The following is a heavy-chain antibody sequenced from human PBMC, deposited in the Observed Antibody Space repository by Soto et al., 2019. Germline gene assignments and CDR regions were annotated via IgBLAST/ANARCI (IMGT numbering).Heavy chain of an antibody. CDR2: INHSGST. V-gene: IGHV4-34*01. J-gene: IGHJ5*02. Sequence: SETLSLTCAVYGGSFRGYYWSWIREPPGKGLEWIGEINHSGSTNYNPSLKSRVTISVDTSKNQFSLKLSSVTAADTAVYYCARDAKGLIRYFDWLSRGNWFDPWGQGTLVT. CDR1: GGSFRGYY. D-gene: IGHD3-9*01. CDR3: ARDAKGLIRYFDWLSRGNWFDP.